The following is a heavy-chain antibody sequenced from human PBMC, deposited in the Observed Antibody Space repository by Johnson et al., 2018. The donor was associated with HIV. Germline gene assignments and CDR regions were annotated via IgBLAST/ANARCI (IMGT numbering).Heavy chain of an antibody. J-gene: IGHJ3*02. V-gene: IGHV3-38*03. D-gene: IGHD5-12*01. CDR3: ASVLGRGYSGYDKNYDAFDI. Sequence: VQLVESGGGVVQPGGSLRLSCAASGFTVSSNEMSWVRQAPGKGLEWVSSISGGSTYYADSRQGRFPIPRANAKNSLYLQMNSLRAEDTALYYCASVLGRGYSGYDKNYDAFDIWGQGTMVTVSS. CDR1: GFTVSSNE. CDR2: ISGGST.